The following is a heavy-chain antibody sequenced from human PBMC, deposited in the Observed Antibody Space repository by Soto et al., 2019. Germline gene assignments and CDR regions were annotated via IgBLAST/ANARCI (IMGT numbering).Heavy chain of an antibody. CDR2: INHSGST. J-gene: IGHJ4*02. D-gene: IGHD2-2*01. CDR1: GGSFSGYY. CDR3: ARGSTLYCSSTSCYGLDFDY. Sequence: KPSETLSLTCADYGGSFSGYYWSWIRQPPGKGLEWIGEINHSGSTNYNPSLKSRVTISVDTSKNQFSLKLSSVTAADTAVYYCARGSTLYCSSTSCYGLDFDYWGQGTLVTVSS. V-gene: IGHV4-34*01.